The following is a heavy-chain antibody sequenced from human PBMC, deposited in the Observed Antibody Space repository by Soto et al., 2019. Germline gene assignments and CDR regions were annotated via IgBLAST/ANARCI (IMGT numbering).Heavy chain of an antibody. CDR1: GFTFSNYW. J-gene: IGHJ4*02. CDR3: ARDQWWEFPFDY. D-gene: IGHD2-15*01. CDR2: IKEDGSEQ. V-gene: IGHV3-7*01. Sequence: PEGSLRLSCAVSGFTFSNYWMSWVRQAPGKGLEWVANIKEDGSEQYYVDSVKGRFTISRDNAKNSLYLQMSSLRAEDAAVYYCARDQWWEFPFDYWGQGTLVTVSS.